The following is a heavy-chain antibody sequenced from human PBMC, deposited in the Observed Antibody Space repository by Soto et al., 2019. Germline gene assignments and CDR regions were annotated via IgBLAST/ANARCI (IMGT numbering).Heavy chain of an antibody. V-gene: IGHV3-21*01. Sequence: GGSLRLSCAASGFTFSSYSMNWVRQAPGKGLEWVSSISSSSSYIYYADSGKGRNAIARDNAKNSLYLQMNSLRAEDMAVYYCARDRYCSSTSCYYYYYYGMDVWGQGTTVTVSS. D-gene: IGHD2-2*01. J-gene: IGHJ6*02. CDR2: ISSSSSYI. CDR3: ARDRYCSSTSCYYYYYYGMDV. CDR1: GFTFSSYS.